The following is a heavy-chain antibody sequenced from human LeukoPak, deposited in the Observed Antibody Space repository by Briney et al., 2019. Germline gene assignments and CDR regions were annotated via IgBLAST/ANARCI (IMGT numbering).Heavy chain of an antibody. V-gene: IGHV4-59*01. J-gene: IGHJ6*03. CDR1: GGSISSYY. Sequence: SETLSPTCTVSGGSISSYYWSWIRQPPGKGLEWIGYIYYSGSTNYNPSLKSRVTISVDTSKNQFSLKLSSVTAADTAVYYCARGRSSWEQLTYYYYYYMDVWGKGTTVTVSS. CDR2: IYYSGST. D-gene: IGHD1-26*01. CDR3: ARGRSSWEQLTYYYYYYMDV.